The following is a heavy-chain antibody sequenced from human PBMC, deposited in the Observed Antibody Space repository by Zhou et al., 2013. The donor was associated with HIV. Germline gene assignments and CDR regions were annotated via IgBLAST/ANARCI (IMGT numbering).Heavy chain of an antibody. Sequence: QVQLVQSGAEVKKPGSSAKVSCKASGDSFSRHAITWVRQARGQGLEWVGGIIPIFGTSTYAQKFQGRVSITTDESTTTAYMELSSLRSEDTAVYYCARGHYGSDYYYYYYMDVWGKGTTVTVSS. V-gene: IGHV1-69*05. J-gene: IGHJ6*03. CDR3: ARGHYGSDYYYYYYMDV. CDR1: GDSFSRHA. CDR2: IIPIFGTS. D-gene: IGHD3-10*01.